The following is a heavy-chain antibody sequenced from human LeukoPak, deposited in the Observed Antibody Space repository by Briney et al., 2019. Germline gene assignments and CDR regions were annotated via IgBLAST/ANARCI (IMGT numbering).Heavy chain of an antibody. D-gene: IGHD3-10*01. J-gene: IGHJ4*02. CDR1: GDSIGSSSYY. CDR2: IYYTGAT. V-gene: IGHV4-39*01. Sequence: PSETLSLTCTVSGDSIGSSSYYWGWIRQPAGEGLEWIGIIYYTGATYYNPSLKSRVTISVDTSKNQFSLKLSSVTAADTAVYYCARRGRGYYFDYWGQGTLVTVSS. CDR3: ARRGRGYYFDY.